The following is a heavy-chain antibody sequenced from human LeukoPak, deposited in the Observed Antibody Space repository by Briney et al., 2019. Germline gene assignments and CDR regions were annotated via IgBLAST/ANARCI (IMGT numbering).Heavy chain of an antibody. J-gene: IGHJ4*02. CDR2: ISGSGGST. Sequence: GGSLRLSCAASGFTFSAYDMSWVRQAPGKGLEWVSAISGSGGSTYYADSVKGRFTISRGNSKNTLYLQMNSLRAEDTAVYYCAKDREESYYYDSSGYYPFDYWGQGTLVTVSS. CDR1: GFTFSAYD. D-gene: IGHD3-22*01. CDR3: AKDREESYYYDSSGYYPFDY. V-gene: IGHV3-23*01.